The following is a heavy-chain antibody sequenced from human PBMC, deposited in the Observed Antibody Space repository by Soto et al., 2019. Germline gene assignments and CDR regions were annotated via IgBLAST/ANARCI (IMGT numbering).Heavy chain of an antibody. V-gene: IGHV1-8*01. CDR3: ARERRDSSGYYSGVSDY. J-gene: IGHJ4*02. CDR1: GYTFTSYD. Sequence: ASVKVSCKASGYTFTSYDINWVRQATGQGLEWMGWMNPNSGNTGYAQKFQGRVTMTRNTSISTAYMELSSLRSEDTAVYYCARERRDSSGYYSGVSDYWGPGTLVTVSS. D-gene: IGHD3-22*01. CDR2: MNPNSGNT.